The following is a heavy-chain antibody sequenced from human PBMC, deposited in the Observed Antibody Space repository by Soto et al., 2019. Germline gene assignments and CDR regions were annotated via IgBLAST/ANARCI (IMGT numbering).Heavy chain of an antibody. V-gene: IGHV3-23*01. CDR1: GFTFSSYA. D-gene: IGHD1-26*01. CDR2: ITGSGGST. Sequence: GVSLRLSCAASGFTFSSYAMSWFRQAPGKGLEWVSAITGSGGSTYYADTVKGRFTISRDNSKNTLYLQMNSLRAEDTAVYYCAKIVGATYFDYWGQGTLVTVSS. J-gene: IGHJ4*02. CDR3: AKIVGATYFDY.